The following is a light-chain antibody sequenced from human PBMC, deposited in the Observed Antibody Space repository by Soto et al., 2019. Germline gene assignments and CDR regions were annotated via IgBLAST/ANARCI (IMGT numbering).Light chain of an antibody. V-gene: IGKV1-5*01. J-gene: IGKJ4*01. CDR2: DAS. CDR3: QQCNTPFT. Sequence: DIQMTQSPSTLSASVGDRVAITCRASQNIGGRLAWYQQKPDEAPKLLIYDASSLESGVPLRFGGSGSGTDFTLIISSLQPDDFATYYCQQCNTPFTFGGGTKVEIK. CDR1: QNIGGR.